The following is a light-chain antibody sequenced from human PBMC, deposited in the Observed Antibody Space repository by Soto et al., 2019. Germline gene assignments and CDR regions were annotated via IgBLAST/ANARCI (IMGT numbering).Light chain of an antibody. J-gene: IGLJ1*01. V-gene: IGLV2-14*01. Sequence: QSVLTQPASVSGSPGQSVTISCTGTSGDVGTYNYVSWYQLHPGKAPKLMIYEVSNRPSRVSNRFSGSKSGNTASLTISGLQAEDEADYYCSSYSSRSTLYVFXTGTKVTVL. CDR2: EVS. CDR3: SSYSSRSTLYV. CDR1: SGDVGTYNY.